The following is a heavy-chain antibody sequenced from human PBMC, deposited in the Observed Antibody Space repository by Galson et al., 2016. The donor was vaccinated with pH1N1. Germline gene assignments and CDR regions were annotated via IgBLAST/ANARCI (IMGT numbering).Heavy chain of an antibody. D-gene: IGHD1/OR15-1a*01. V-gene: IGHV5-51*03. CDR1: GYTFTSDW. Sequence: QSGAEVKKPGESLKNSCKGSGYTFTSDWIAWVRQTPGKGLEWMGIVHPSTAERRSNPSLRPPFQGQVIISVAESLNTAYLQWYNLKAADTALYYCAKWNTGDFVFDKWGQGTLVTVSS. CDR2: VHPSTAER. CDR3: AKWNTGDFVFDK. J-gene: IGHJ4*02.